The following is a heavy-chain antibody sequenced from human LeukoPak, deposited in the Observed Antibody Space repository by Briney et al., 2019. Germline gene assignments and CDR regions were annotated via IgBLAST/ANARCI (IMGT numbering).Heavy chain of an antibody. Sequence: SGTLSLTCTVSGGSISSSSYYWGWIRQPPGKGLEWIGSIYYSGSTYYNPSLKSRVTISVDTSKNQFSLKLSSVTAADTAVYYCARRTGEYSSGLKNYYYYYYMDVWGKGTTVTISS. CDR3: ARRTGEYSSGLKNYYYYYYMDV. D-gene: IGHD6-19*01. V-gene: IGHV4-39*01. J-gene: IGHJ6*03. CDR1: GGSISSSSYY. CDR2: IYYSGST.